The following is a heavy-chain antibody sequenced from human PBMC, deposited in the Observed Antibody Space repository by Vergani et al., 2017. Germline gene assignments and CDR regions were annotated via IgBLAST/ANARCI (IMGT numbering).Heavy chain of an antibody. CDR3: AARSHYDYGDYAGVKSPVDY. Sequence: EVQLVESGGGLVQPGGSLRLSCAASGFTVSSNYMSWVRQAPGKGLEWVSVIYSGGSTYYAASVKGRFTISRDNSKNTLYLQMNSLRAEDTALYYCAARSHYDYGDYAGVKSPVDYWSQGTLVTVSS. D-gene: IGHD4-17*01. V-gene: IGHV3-66*02. CDR1: GFTVSSNY. CDR2: IYSGGST. J-gene: IGHJ4*02.